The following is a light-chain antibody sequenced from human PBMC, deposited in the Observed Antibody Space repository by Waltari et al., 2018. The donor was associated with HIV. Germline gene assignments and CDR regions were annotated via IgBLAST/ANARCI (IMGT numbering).Light chain of an antibody. CDR3: QVWDSSSDHRV. CDR1: NIGSKS. J-gene: IGLJ3*02. V-gene: IGLV3-21*02. CDR2: DDS. Sequence: SYVLTQPPSVSVAPGQTARITCGGNNIGSKSVHWYQQKPGQAPVLVVYDDSDRPSGSTERFSGSNSGNTATLTISRVEAGDEADEYCQVWDSSSDHRVFGGGTKLTVL.